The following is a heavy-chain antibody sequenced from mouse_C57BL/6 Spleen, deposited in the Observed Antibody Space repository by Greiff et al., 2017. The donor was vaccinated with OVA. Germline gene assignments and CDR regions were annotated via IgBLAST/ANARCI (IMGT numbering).Heavy chain of an antibody. CDR2: IDPSDSYT. J-gene: IGHJ2*01. D-gene: IGHD1-1*01. CDR1: GYTFTSYW. V-gene: IGHV1-50*01. CDR3: ARRGVVPDY. Sequence: QVQLQQPGAEFVKPGASVKLSCKASGYTFTSYWMQWVKQRPGQGLEWIGEIDPSDSYTNYNQKFKGKATLTVDTSSSTAYMQLSSLTSEDSAVYYCARRGVVPDYWGQGTTLTVSS.